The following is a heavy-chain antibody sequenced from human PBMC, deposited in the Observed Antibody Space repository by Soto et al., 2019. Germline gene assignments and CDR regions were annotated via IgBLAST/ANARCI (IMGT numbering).Heavy chain of an antibody. Sequence: PGGSLRLSCAASGFTFRSYGMHWVRQAPGKGLEWVAVIWYDGSGKYYADSVKGRFTISRDNSKNTLYLQMNSLRVEDTAVYYWAKDRGHYDSRGYLPGRWFDPWGQGTLVTVSS. CDR3: AKDRGHYDSRGYLPGRWFDP. J-gene: IGHJ5*02. CDR1: GFTFRSYG. CDR2: IWYDGSGK. D-gene: IGHD3-22*01. V-gene: IGHV3-33*03.